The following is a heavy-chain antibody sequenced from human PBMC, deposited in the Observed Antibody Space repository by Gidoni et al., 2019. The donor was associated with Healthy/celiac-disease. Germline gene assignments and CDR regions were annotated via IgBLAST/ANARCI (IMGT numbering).Heavy chain of an antibody. J-gene: IGHJ6*04. CDR1: GGTFSSYA. CDR2: IIPIFGTA. Sequence: QVQLVQSGAEVKKPGSSVKVSCKASGGTFSSYAISWVRQAPGQGLEWMGGIIPIFGTANYAQKFQGRVTMAADKSTSTAYMELSGLRSEDTAVYYCARGYTVTTGYYGMDVWGKGTTVTVSS. CDR3: ARGYTVTTGYYGMDV. V-gene: IGHV1-69*06. D-gene: IGHD4-17*01.